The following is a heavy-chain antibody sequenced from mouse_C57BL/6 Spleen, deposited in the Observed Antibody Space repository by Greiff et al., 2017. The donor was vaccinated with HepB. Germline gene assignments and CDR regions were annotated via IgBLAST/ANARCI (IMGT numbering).Heavy chain of an antibody. V-gene: IGHV1-69*01. CDR3: ARGRFAY. CDR1: GYTFTSYW. Sequence: VQLQQSGAELVMPGASVKLSCKASGYTFTSYWMHWVKQRPGQGLEWIGEIDPSDSYTNYNQKFKGKSTLTVDKSSSTAYMQLSSLTSEDSAVYYCARGRFAYWGQGTLVTVSA. CDR2: IDPSDSYT. J-gene: IGHJ3*01.